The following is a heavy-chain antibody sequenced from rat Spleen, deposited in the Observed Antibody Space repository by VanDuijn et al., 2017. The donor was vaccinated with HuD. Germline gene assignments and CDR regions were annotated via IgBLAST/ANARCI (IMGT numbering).Heavy chain of an antibody. Sequence: EVQLVESGGGLVQPGRSMKLSCAASGFTFSNYYMAWVRQAPTKGLEWVASISTGGGSTYYLDSVKGRFTISRDNPQSTLYLQMNGLRSEDTATYYCTRKYTTDYYWYFDFWGPGTMVTVSS. V-gene: IGHV5-25*01. CDR3: TRKYTTDYYWYFDF. CDR1: GFTFSNYY. J-gene: IGHJ1*01. D-gene: IGHD1-6*01. CDR2: ISTGGGST.